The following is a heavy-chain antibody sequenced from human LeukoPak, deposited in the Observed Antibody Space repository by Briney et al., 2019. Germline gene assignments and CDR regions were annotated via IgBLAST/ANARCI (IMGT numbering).Heavy chain of an antibody. CDR1: GFTFSSYW. CDR3: AKTSKYYYDSSGYYDY. Sequence: GGSLRLSCAASGFTFSSYWMHWVRQAPGKGLVWVSRINSDGSSTSYADSVKGRFTISRDNAKNTLYLQMNSLRAEDTAVYYCAKTSKYYYDSSGYYDYWGQGTLVTVSS. V-gene: IGHV3-74*01. J-gene: IGHJ4*02. D-gene: IGHD3-22*01. CDR2: INSDGSST.